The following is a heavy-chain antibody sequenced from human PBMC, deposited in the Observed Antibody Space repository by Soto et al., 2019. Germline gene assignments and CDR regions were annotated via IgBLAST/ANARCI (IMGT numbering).Heavy chain of an antibody. CDR1: GFTFSSYG. Sequence: GGALRLSCAASGFTFSSYGMHWVRQAPGKGLEWVAVISYDGSNKYYADSVKGRFTISRDNSKNTLYLQMKSLSAEDTAVYYCAKDGLYSSGWYGTSDYCGQGTMVTV. CDR2: ISYDGSNK. J-gene: IGHJ4*02. D-gene: IGHD6-19*01. V-gene: IGHV3-30*18. CDR3: AKDGLYSSGWYGTSDY.